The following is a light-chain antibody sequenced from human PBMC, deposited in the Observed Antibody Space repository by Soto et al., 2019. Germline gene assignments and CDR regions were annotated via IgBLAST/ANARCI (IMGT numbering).Light chain of an antibody. J-gene: IGKJ3*01. Sequence: EIELTQSPSSLSASVGDRVTITCRTSHSFSRYLNWYQHKPGKAPKLLIYDASILEAGVPSRFSGSGSGTDFTFTISSLQPEDVATYYCQKCDYLPIFGPGTTVDFK. CDR2: DAS. CDR1: HSFSRY. CDR3: QKCDYLPI. V-gene: IGKV1-33*01.